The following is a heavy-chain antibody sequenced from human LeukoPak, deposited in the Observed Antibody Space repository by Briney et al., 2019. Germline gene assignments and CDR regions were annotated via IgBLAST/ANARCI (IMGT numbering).Heavy chain of an antibody. V-gene: IGHV3-48*01. CDR3: ARGIGDSNYYDSSGYRY. D-gene: IGHD3-22*01. CDR2: ISSISSTI. CDR1: GFTFSSYS. J-gene: IGHJ4*02. Sequence: GGSLRLSCAASGFTFSSYSMNWVRQAPGKGLEWVSYISSISSTIYYADSVKGRFTISRDNAKNSLYLQMNSLRAEDTAVYYCARGIGDSNYYDSSGYRYWGQGTLVTVSS.